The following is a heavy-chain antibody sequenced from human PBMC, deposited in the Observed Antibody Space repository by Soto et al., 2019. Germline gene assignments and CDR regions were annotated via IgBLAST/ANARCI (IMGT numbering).Heavy chain of an antibody. D-gene: IGHD3-22*01. V-gene: IGHV3-23*01. CDR2: ISDNGGTK. Sequence: GGSLRLSCAASEFTFSNYAMSWVRQAPGKGLEWVSSISDNGGTKYYADSVKGRFTISRDNSKNTLYLQMNSLRAEDTAVYYCASGGGITMRTPSPFDYWGQGTLVTVSS. CDR3: ASGGGITMRTPSPFDY. J-gene: IGHJ4*02. CDR1: EFTFSNYA.